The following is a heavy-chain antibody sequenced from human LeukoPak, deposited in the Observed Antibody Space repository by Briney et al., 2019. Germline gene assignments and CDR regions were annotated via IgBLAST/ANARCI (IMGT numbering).Heavy chain of an antibody. J-gene: IGHJ4*02. CDR2: ISGSGGST. CDR1: GFTFSSYG. Sequence: GGSLRLSCAASGFTFSSYGMSWVRQAPGKGLEWVSAISGSGGSTYYADSVKGRFTISRDNAKNSLYLQMNSLRAEDTAVYYCARDSAYCGGDYWGQGTLVTVSS. V-gene: IGHV3-23*01. D-gene: IGHD2-21*01. CDR3: ARDSAYCGGDY.